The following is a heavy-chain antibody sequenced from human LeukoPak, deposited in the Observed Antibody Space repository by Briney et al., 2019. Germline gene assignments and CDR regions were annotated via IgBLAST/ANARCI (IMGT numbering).Heavy chain of an antibody. CDR2: ISAYNGNT. V-gene: IGHV1-18*01. CDR1: GYTFTSYG. Sequence: ASVKVSCKASGYTFTSYGISWVRQAPGQGLEWMGWISAYNGNTNYAQKLQGRVTMTTDTSASTAYMELRSLRSDDTAVYYCARGPDYGGNSRMVYYYYYMDVWGKGTTVTVSS. CDR3: ARGPDYGGNSRMVYYYYYMDV. D-gene: IGHD4-23*01. J-gene: IGHJ6*03.